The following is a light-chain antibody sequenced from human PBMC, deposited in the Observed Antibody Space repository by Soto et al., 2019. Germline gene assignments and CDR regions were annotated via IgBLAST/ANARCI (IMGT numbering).Light chain of an antibody. CDR2: AAS. Sequence: DIQMTQSPPSLSASVGDRVTITCRASQGISNFLAWYQQKPGKVPKVLIYAASTLQSGVPSRFSGSGSGTDFTITITSLQPEDVATYYCQKYNSAPWTFGQGTKVEIK. J-gene: IGKJ1*01. CDR3: QKYNSAPWT. CDR1: QGISNF. V-gene: IGKV1-27*01.